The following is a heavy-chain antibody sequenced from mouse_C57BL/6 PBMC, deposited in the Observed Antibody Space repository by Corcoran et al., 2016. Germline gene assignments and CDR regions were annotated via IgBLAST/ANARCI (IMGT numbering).Heavy chain of an antibody. CDR1: GYTFTDYY. D-gene: IGHD1-1*01. CDR3: ARTVVAPGWYFDV. V-gene: IGHV1-26*01. CDR2: INPNNGGT. Sequence: EVQLQQSGPELVKPGASVKISCKASGYTFTDYYMNWVKQSHGKSLEWIGDINPNNGGTSYNQKFKGKATLTVDKSSSKAYMELRSLTSEDSAVYYCARTVVAPGWYFDVWGTGTTVTVSS. J-gene: IGHJ1*03.